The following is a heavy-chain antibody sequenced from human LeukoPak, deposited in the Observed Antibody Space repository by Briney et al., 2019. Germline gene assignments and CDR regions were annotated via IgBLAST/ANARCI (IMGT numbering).Heavy chain of an antibody. CDR1: GFPFSSYA. V-gene: IGHV3-30-3*01. CDR2: ISYDGSNK. D-gene: IGHD3-22*01. Sequence: GSLRLSCAASGFPFSSYAMHWVRQAPGKGLDWVAVISYDGSNKYYADSVKGRFTISRDNSKNTLYLQMNSLRAEDTAVYYCAREGYYYDSSGYYLPIDYWGQGTLVTVSS. CDR3: AREGYYYDSSGYYLPIDY. J-gene: IGHJ4*02.